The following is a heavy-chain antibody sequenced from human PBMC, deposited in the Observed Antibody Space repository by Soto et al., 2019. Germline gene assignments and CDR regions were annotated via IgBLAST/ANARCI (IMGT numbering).Heavy chain of an antibody. J-gene: IGHJ6*01. CDR1: GYTFTSYY. D-gene: IGHD6-19*01. CDR2: INPSGGST. CDR3: ARDRATQWLVSGYYPYYGMHV. Sequence: ASVKVSCKASGYTFTSYYMHWVRQAPGQGLEWMGIINPSGGSTSYAQKFQGRVTMTRDTSTSTVYMELSSLRSEDTAVYYCARDRATQWLVSGYYPYYGMHVWGQATTVNVSS. V-gene: IGHV1-46*01.